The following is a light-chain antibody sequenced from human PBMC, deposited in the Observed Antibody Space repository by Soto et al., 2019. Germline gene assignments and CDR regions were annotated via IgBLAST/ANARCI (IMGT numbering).Light chain of an antibody. J-gene: IGKJ1*01. CDR2: SAS. Sequence: DRAMTQSPATLSVSPGDRATLSCRASQTISSNLAWYQQKPGQAPRLLIHSASTRATGIPARFSGSGSGTEFTLTISSLQSEDFAVYYCQQYHNWPWTFGQGTEVEIK. CDR1: QTISSN. CDR3: QQYHNWPWT. V-gene: IGKV3-15*01.